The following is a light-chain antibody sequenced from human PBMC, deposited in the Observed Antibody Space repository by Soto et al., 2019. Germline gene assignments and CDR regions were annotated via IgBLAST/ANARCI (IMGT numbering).Light chain of an antibody. J-gene: IGKJ5*01. Sequence: VLSKSAVTLSLSPGERATLSCRASQSVSSYLAWYQQKPGQAPRLLIYDASHRATGIPARFSGSGSGTDFTLTISSLAPEDFAVYCCQQRSNWITFGQGTRLE. CDR3: QQRSNWIT. CDR1: QSVSSY. V-gene: IGKV3-11*01. CDR2: DAS.